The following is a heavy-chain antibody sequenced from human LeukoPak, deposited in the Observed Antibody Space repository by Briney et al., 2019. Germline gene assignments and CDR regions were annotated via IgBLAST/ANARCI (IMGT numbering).Heavy chain of an antibody. J-gene: IGHJ4*02. D-gene: IGHD6-19*01. CDR1: GFTFSSYA. Sequence: HPGGSLRLSCAASGFTFSSYAMSWVRQAPGKGLEWVSAISGSGGSTYYADSVKGRFTISRDNSKNTLYLQMNSLRAEDTAVYYCAKDLGSVWYRPNYFDYWGQGTLVTVSS. CDR2: ISGSGGST. V-gene: IGHV3-23*01. CDR3: AKDLGSVWYRPNYFDY.